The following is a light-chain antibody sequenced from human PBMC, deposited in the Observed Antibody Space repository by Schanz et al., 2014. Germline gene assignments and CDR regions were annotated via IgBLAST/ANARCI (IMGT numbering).Light chain of an antibody. CDR3: HQYGTSPFT. J-gene: IGKJ3*01. V-gene: IGKV3-20*01. CDR2: GAY. Sequence: EIVLTQSPATLSVSPGERATLSCRASQSVNINLAWYQQKPGQAPRLLIYGAYSRAAGIPDRFSGSGSGTDLTLTISRLEPEDSAVYYCHQYGTSPFTFGPGTTVDIK. CDR1: QSVNIN.